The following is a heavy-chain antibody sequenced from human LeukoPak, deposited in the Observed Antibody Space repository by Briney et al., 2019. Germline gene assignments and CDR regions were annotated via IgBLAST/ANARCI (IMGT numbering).Heavy chain of an antibody. CDR2: IYYSGST. J-gene: IGHJ4*02. Sequence: SETLSLTCTVSGGSVSSGSYYWSWIRQPPGKGLEWIGYIYYSGSTNYNPSLKSRVTISVDTSKNQFSLKLSSVTAADTAVYYCARGSTYYDSSGQVPFDYWGQGTLVTVSS. CDR1: GGSVSSGSYY. D-gene: IGHD3-22*01. CDR3: ARGSTYYDSSGQVPFDY. V-gene: IGHV4-61*01.